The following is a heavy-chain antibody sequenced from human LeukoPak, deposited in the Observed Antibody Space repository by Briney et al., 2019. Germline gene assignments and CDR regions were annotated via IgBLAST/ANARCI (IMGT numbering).Heavy chain of an antibody. D-gene: IGHD3-9*01. V-gene: IGHV5-51*01. J-gene: IGHJ4*02. Sequence: GESLKISCKGSGYSFTSHWIAWVRQMPGKGLEWMGIIYPGDSNTRYSPSFQGQVTISADKSISTAYLQWSSLKASDTAMYYCARRDYDILTGSGPFDYWGQGTLVTVSS. CDR2: IYPGDSNT. CDR1: GYSFTSHW. CDR3: ARRDYDILTGSGPFDY.